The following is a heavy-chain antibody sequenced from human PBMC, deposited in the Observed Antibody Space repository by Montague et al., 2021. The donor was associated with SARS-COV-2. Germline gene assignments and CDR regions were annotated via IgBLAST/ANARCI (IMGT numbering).Heavy chain of an antibody. CDR3: VRIRDYDILTGSYSGFDY. CDR1: GFSLSTSGMC. V-gene: IGHV2-70*01. CDR2: IDWDDDK. Sequence: PALVKPTQTLTLTCTFSGFSLSTSGMCMGWIRQPPGKALEWLALIDWDDDKYYSTSLKTRLTISKDTSKNQVVLTMTNMDPVDTATYYCVRIRDYDILTGSYSGFDYWGQGTLVTVSS. J-gene: IGHJ4*02. D-gene: IGHD3-9*01.